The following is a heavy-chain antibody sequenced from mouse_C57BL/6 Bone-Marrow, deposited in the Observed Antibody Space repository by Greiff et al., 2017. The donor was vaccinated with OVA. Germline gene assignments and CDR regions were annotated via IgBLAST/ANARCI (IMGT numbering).Heavy chain of an antibody. Sequence: QVQLQQSGPGLVQPSQSLSITCTVSGFSLTSYGVHWVRQSPGKGLEWLGVIWSGGSTDYNAAFISRLSISKDNSKSQVFFKMNSLQADDTAIYYCARKYDYVLYWYFDVWGTGTTVTVSS. V-gene: IGHV2-2*01. CDR2: IWSGGST. CDR3: ARKYDYVLYWYFDV. CDR1: GFSLTSYG. J-gene: IGHJ1*03. D-gene: IGHD2-4*01.